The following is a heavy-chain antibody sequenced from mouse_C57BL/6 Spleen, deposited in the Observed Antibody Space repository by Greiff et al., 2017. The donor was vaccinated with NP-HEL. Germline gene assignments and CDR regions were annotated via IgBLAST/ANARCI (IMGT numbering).Heavy chain of an antibody. V-gene: IGHV5-6*01. CDR3: ARHGIYYGNYSWFAY. D-gene: IGHD2-1*01. CDR2: ISSGGSYT. J-gene: IGHJ3*01. CDR1: GFTFSSYG. Sequence: VQLKESGGDLVKPGGSLKLSCAASGFTFSSYGMSWVRQTPDKRLEWVATISSGGSYTYYPDSVKGRFTISRDNAKNTLYLQMSSLKSEDTAMYYCARHGIYYGNYSWFAYWGQGTLVTVSA.